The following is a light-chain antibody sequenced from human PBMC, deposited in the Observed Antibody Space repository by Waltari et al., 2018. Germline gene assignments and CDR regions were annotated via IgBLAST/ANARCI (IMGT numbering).Light chain of an antibody. Sequence: DIVMTQSPDTLTVSLGDRATINCKTSQSVLYTSNNKNYLGWYQQKPGQPPKLIIYWASTRDSGVPDRFIGSGSGTDFTLTINSLQAEDVAVYYCQQYFTSPSLTFGGGTKVEI. V-gene: IGKV4-1*01. CDR1: QSVLYTSNNKNY. CDR2: WAS. CDR3: QQYFTSPSLT. J-gene: IGKJ4*01.